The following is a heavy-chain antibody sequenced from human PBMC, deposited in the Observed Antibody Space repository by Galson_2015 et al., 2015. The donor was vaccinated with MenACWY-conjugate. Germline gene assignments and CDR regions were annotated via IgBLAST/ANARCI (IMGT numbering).Heavy chain of an antibody. Sequence: SMRLGCAASGLCVGYNYMSWGGQAPGKGLKWVSSMFRDGMSYYAEYVRGRVTISRDNFKNMLYLHMNSLRVEDTAVYFCASSEYGDLHRGAFDLCGRGTLVTVSS. CDR3: ASSEYGDLHRGAFDL. CDR1: GLCVGYNY. J-gene: IGHJ3*01. V-gene: IGHV3-53*01. D-gene: IGHD4-17*01. CDR2: MFRDGMS.